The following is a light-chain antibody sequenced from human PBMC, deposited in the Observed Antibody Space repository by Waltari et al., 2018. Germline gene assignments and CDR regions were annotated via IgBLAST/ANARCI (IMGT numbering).Light chain of an antibody. Sequence: QSALTQPASVSGSRGQSITISCTGTSSDIGIYNVVSWSQHHPGKAPKLLIYGVNNRPSGVSNRFSGSKSGNTASLTISGLQAEDEADYYCSSYAGSVVFGGGTKLTVL. J-gene: IGLJ3*02. V-gene: IGLV2-23*02. CDR1: SSDIGIYNV. CDR2: GVN. CDR3: SSYAGSVV.